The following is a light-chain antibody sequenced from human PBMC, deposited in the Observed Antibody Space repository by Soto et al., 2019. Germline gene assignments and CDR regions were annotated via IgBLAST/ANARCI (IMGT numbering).Light chain of an antibody. CDR2: DAS. J-gene: IGKJ4*01. V-gene: IGKV3-11*01. CDR3: QQYGSSPFT. CDR1: QSVSSN. Sequence: EIVMTQSPATLSLSPGERVTLSCRASQSVSSNVAWYQQKPGQVPRLLIYDASNRATGIPARFSGSGSGTDFTLTISSLQPEDCALYYCQQYGSSPFTFGGGTKVDIK.